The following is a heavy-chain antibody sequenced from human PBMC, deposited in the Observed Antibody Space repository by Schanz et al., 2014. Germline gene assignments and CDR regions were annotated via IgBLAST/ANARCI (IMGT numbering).Heavy chain of an antibody. CDR3: ASPSGYSDFGSSFDF. V-gene: IGHV3-30-3*01. J-gene: IGHJ4*02. D-gene: IGHD1-26*01. Sequence: QVQLLQFGGGVVQPGRSLRLSCAASGFTFSSYAMHWVRQAPGKGLEWVALISNDGSIKYYADSVEGRFTISRDNSRNTLYLQMNSLRTEDTAVYYCASPSGYSDFGSSFDFWGQGTLVTVSS. CDR1: GFTFSSYA. CDR2: ISNDGSIK.